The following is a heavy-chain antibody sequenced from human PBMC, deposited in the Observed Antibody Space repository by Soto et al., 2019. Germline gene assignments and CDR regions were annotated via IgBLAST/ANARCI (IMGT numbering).Heavy chain of an antibody. CDR2: ISYDGSNK. Sequence: HPGGSLRLSCAASGFTFSSYGMHWVRQAPGKGLEWVAVISYDGSNKYYADSVKGRFTISRDNSKNTLYLQMNSLRAEDTAVYYCAKDLCDYWGQGTLVTVSS. CDR1: GFTFSSYG. CDR3: AKDLCDY. D-gene: IGHD2-21*01. V-gene: IGHV3-30*18. J-gene: IGHJ4*02.